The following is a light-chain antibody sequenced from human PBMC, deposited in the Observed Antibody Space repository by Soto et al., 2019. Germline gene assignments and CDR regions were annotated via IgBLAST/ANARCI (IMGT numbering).Light chain of an antibody. CDR3: QQYYSTPTWT. J-gene: IGKJ1*01. CDR1: QSVLFRSNNKNY. V-gene: IGKV4-1*01. Sequence: DIVMTQSPDSLAVSLGERATINCESSQSVLFRSNNKNYLAWYQQKPGQPPKLLIYWASTRESGVPDRFSGSGSGTDFTLTISSLQAEAVAVYYCQQYYSTPTWTFGQGTKVEIK. CDR2: WAS.